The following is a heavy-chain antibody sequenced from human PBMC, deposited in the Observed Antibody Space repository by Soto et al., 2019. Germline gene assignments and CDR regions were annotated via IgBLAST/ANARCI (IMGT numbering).Heavy chain of an antibody. CDR3: ARAPGPLDY. D-gene: IGHD7-27*01. CDR2: ISSSSSYI. J-gene: IGHJ4*01. Sequence: ESGGGLVKPGGSLRLSCAASGFTFSSYSMNWVRQAPGKGLEWVSSISSSSSYIYYADSVKGRFTISRDNAKNSLYLQMNXXXXXXXXXXXCARAPGPLDY. V-gene: IGHV3-21*01. CDR1: GFTFSSYS.